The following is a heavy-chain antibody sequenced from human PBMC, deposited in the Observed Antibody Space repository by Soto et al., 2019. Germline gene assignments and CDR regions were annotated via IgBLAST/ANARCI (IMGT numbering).Heavy chain of an antibody. J-gene: IGHJ4*02. CDR2: ISGSGGST. CDR3: AKDGTDFWSDYHDPNFDS. V-gene: IGHV3-23*01. D-gene: IGHD3-3*01. CDR1: GFTFSSYA. Sequence: GGSLRLSCAASGFTFSSYAMSWVRQAPGKGLEWVSAISGSGGSTYYADSVKGRFTISRDNFKNTLYLEMNSLRDADTAVYYCAKDGTDFWSDYHDPNFDSWGQGTLVTVSS.